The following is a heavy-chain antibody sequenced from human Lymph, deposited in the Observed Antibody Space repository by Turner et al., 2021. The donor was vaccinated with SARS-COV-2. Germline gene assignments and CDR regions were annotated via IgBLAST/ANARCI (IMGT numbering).Heavy chain of an antibody. Sequence: VQLVESGGGVVQPGRSLRRSWAASGFPFSSYGVNWVRQAPGKGLKWVAVIWYDGSNKYYADSVKGRFTISRDNSKTTLYLQMNSLRAEDTAVYYCAREGAVGATTGFDYWGQGTQVTVSS. CDR2: IWYDGSNK. CDR1: GFPFSSYG. J-gene: IGHJ4*02. CDR3: AREGAVGATTGFDY. D-gene: IGHD1-26*01. V-gene: IGHV3-33*01.